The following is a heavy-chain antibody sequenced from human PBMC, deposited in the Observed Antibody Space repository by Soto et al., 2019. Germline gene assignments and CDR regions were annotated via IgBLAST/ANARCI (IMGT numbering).Heavy chain of an antibody. CDR1: GGTFSSYA. CDR2: ISAYNGNT. Sequence: QVQLVQSGAEVKKPGSSVKVSCKASGGTFSSYAISWVRQAPGQGLEWMGWISAYNGNTNYAQKLQGRVTMTTDTSTSTAYMELRSLRSDDTAVYYCARVLYDFWSGYYTHYYYYGMDVWGQGTTVTVSS. D-gene: IGHD3-3*01. J-gene: IGHJ6*02. V-gene: IGHV1-18*01. CDR3: ARVLYDFWSGYYTHYYYYGMDV.